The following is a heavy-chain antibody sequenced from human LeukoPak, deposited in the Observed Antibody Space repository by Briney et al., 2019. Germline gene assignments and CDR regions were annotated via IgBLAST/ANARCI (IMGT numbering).Heavy chain of an antibody. J-gene: IGHJ5*02. CDR2: IYYSGST. D-gene: IGHD4-11*01. V-gene: IGHV4-59*01. CDR3: ARDIYSKGFDP. Sequence: SETLSLTCTVSGGSISSYYWSWIRQPPGKGLEWIGYIYYSGSTNYNPSLKSRVTISVDTSKNQFSLKLSSVTAADTAVYYCARDIYSKGFDPWGQGTLVTVSS. CDR1: GGSISSYY.